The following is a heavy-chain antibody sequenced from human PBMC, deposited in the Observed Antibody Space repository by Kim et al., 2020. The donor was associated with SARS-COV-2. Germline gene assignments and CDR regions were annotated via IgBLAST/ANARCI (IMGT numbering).Heavy chain of an antibody. CDR1: GYSFTSYW. Sequence: GESLKISCKGSGYSFTSYWISWVRQMPGKGLEWMGRIDPSDSYTNYSPSFQGHVTISADKSISTAYLQWSSLKASDTAMYYCARYSGYRRWFGDHGDDYWGQGTLVTVSS. CDR2: IDPSDSYT. D-gene: IGHD3-10*01. J-gene: IGHJ4*02. CDR3: ARYSGYRRWFGDHGDDY. V-gene: IGHV5-10-1*01.